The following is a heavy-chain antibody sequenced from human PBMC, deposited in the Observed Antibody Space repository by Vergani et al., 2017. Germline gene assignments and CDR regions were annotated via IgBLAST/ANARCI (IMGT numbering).Heavy chain of an antibody. CDR2: IYHSGST. D-gene: IGHD3-16*02. V-gene: IGHV4-30-2*01. CDR3: AAGGYDYVWGSYRLYGMDV. Sequence: QLQLQESGSGLVKPSQTLSLTCAVSGGSISSGGYSWSWIRQPPGKGLEWIGYIYHSGSTYYNPSLKSRVTISVDRSKNQFSLKLSSVTAAATAVYYCAAGGYDYVWGSYRLYGMDVWGQGTTVTVSS. CDR1: GGSISSGGYS. J-gene: IGHJ6*02.